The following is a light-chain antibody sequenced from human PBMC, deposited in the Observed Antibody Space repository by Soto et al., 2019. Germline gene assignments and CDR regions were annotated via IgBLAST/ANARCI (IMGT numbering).Light chain of an antibody. CDR1: SVDIGSYNR. CDR2: EVT. Sequence: QSALTQPASVSGSPGQSITISCTGTSVDIGSYNRVSWYQQHPGKAPKLIIYEVTDRPSGVSNRFSGSKSGNTASLTISGLQAEDEAEYYCSSYTNINTRACVFXTGTKVTVL. J-gene: IGLJ1*01. V-gene: IGLV2-14*01. CDR3: SSYTNINTRACV.